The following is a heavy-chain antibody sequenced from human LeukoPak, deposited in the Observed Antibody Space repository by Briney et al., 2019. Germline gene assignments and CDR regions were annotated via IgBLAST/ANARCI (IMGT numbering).Heavy chain of an antibody. CDR3: ARDRGYSTFDY. V-gene: IGHV3-7*01. D-gene: IGHD3-22*01. Sequence: GGSLRLSCAASAFTFSNYWMSWVRQAPGKGLEWVANIKEDGSEINYVDSVKGRFTISGDNAKNSLYLQMNSLRVDDTAVYYCARDRGYSTFDYWGQGTLVTVSS. CDR2: IKEDGSEI. J-gene: IGHJ4*02. CDR1: AFTFSNYW.